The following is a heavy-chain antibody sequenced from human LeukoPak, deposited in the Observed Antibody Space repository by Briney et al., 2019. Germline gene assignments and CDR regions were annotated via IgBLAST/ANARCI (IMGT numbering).Heavy chain of an antibody. Sequence: PSETLSLTCTVSGGSISSSSYYWGWIRQPPGKGLEWIGYIYYSGSTNYNPSLKSRVTISVDTSKNQFSLKLSSVTAADTAVYYCARVNYDFWSVTYYGMDVWGQGTTVTVSS. D-gene: IGHD3-3*01. J-gene: IGHJ6*02. CDR1: GGSISSSSYY. CDR3: ARVNYDFWSVTYYGMDV. CDR2: IYYSGST. V-gene: IGHV4-61*05.